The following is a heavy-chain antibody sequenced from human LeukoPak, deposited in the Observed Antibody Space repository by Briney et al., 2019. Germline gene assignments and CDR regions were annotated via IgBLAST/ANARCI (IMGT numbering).Heavy chain of an antibody. V-gene: IGHV4-39*07. CDR1: GGSISSSTYY. CDR3: ARDGGNFITGTTLMSHNWFDP. J-gene: IGHJ5*02. CDR2: IYYSGST. D-gene: IGHD1-7*01. Sequence: NTSETLSLTCTVSGGSISSSTYYWAWIRQPPGKGLEWIGTIYYSGSTYYNPSLKSRVTMSVDTSKNQFSLKLSSVTAADTAVYYCARDGGNFITGTTLMSHNWFDPWGQGTLVTVSS.